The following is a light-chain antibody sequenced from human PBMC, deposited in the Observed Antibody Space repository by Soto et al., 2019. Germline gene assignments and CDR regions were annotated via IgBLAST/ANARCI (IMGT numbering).Light chain of an antibody. J-gene: IGKJ5*01. V-gene: IGKV1-5*01. CDR2: DAS. CDR1: QSISSW. CDR3: KQYNSYSIT. Sequence: DIQMTQSPSTLSASVGDRVTITCRASQSISSWLAWYQQKPGKAPKLLIYDASSLESGVPPRFSGSGSGTEFTLTISSLQPDDYATYYCKQYNSYSITFGQGTRLEIK.